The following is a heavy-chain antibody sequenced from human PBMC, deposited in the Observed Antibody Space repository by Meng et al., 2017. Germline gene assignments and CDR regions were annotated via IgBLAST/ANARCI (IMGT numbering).Heavy chain of an antibody. J-gene: IGHJ4*02. CDR2: IYYSGST. CDR3: ARGDIAAAGRSPYFDY. D-gene: IGHD6-13*01. Sequence: SETLSLTCTVSGGSISSYYWSWIRQPPGKGLEWIGYIYYSGSTNYNPSLKSRVTISVDKSKNQFSLKLSSVTAADTAVYYCARGDIAAAGRSPYFDYWGQGTLVTVSS. V-gene: IGHV4-59*12. CDR1: GGSISSYY.